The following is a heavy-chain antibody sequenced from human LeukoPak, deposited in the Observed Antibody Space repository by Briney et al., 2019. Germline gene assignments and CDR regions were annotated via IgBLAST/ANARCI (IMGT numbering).Heavy chain of an antibody. CDR1: GFTVDDYG. J-gene: IGHJ4*02. D-gene: IGHD6-13*01. Sequence: PGGSLRLSCAASGFTVDDYGMTWVRQAPGKGLEWVSGINWNGGSTGYADSVKGRFTISRDNAKNSLYLQMNSLRAEDTALYYCASGLIAAAGTAGYWGQGTLVTVSS. CDR3: ASGLIAAAGTAGY. CDR2: INWNGGST. V-gene: IGHV3-20*04.